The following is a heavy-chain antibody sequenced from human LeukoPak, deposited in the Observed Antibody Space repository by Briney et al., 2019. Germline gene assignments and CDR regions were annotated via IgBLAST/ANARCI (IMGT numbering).Heavy chain of an antibody. CDR2: INHSGST. D-gene: IGHD3-16*01. Sequence: SETLSLTCAVYGGSFSGYYWSWIRQPPGKGLEWIGEINHSGSTNYNPSLKSRVTISVDTSKNQFSLKLSSVTAADTAVYYCRGLRLGDLTDDYWGQGTLVTVSS. CDR1: GGSFSGYY. CDR3: RGLRLGDLTDDY. J-gene: IGHJ4*02. V-gene: IGHV4-34*03.